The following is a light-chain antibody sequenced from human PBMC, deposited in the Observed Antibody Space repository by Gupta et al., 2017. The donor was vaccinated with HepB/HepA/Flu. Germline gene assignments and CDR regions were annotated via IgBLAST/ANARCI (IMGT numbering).Light chain of an antibody. Sequence: DLQMTQSPSTLSASVGDRVTITCRASQSISSWLAWYQQKPGKAPKLLISKASSLESGVPSRFSGSASGTDFTLNISRLQPDDFATYYCQQYSRYSWTFGQGTKVEIK. CDR2: KAS. CDR3: QQYSRYSWT. CDR1: QSISSW. J-gene: IGKJ1*01. V-gene: IGKV1-5*03.